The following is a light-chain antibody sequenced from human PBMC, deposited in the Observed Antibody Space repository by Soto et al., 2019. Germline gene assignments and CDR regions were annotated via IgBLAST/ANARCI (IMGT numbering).Light chain of an antibody. CDR2: DAS. CDR1: QSVNTY. J-gene: IGKJ5*01. CDR3: QQRSNWPIT. V-gene: IGKV3-11*01. Sequence: EIVLTQSPATLSLSPVVSASLSCRDSQSVNTYVAWFRQKPGQAPRLLIYDASNRASGTPARISGSGSGTDFTLTISSLEPEDLAAYYCQQRSNWPITFGQGTRLEIK.